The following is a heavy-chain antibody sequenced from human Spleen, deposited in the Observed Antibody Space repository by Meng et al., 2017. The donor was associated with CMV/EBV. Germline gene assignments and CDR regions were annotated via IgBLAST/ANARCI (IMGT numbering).Heavy chain of an antibody. D-gene: IGHD3-10*01. CDR3: ARPYYGSGSFEH. V-gene: IGHV1-2*02. CDR1: GYRLTAYY. CDR2: INPDSGVT. J-gene: IGHJ4*02. Sequence: SCKAYGYRLTAYYIHWVRQAPGQRLEWMGWINPDSGVTNYAQKFQGRVTMTRDTSISTAYMELTRLRSDDTAIYYCARPYYGSGSFEHWGQGTLVTVSS.